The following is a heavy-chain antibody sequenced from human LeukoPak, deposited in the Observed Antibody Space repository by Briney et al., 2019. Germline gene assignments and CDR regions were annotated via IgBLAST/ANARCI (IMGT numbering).Heavy chain of an antibody. CDR3: AKDRCSNGIGCLYYYMDV. Sequence: GGSLRLSCAASGFTFSSDAMSWVRQAPGKGLEWVSAISGSGGSTYYADSVKGRFTISRDNSKNTLYLQMNSLRAEDTAVYYCAKDRCSNGIGCLYYYMDVWGKGTTVTISS. V-gene: IGHV3-23*01. CDR2: ISGSGGST. D-gene: IGHD2-8*01. J-gene: IGHJ6*03. CDR1: GFTFSSDA.